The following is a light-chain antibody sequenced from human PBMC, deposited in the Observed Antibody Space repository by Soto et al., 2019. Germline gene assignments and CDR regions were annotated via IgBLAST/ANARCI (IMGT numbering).Light chain of an antibody. J-gene: IGKJ5*01. V-gene: IGKV1-39*01. Sequence: DIQMTQSPATLSASVGDRVTNTCRASQNIYTWLAWYQQKPGKAPKLLIFAASSLQTGVPSRFSGSGSGTDFTLTISSLQPEDSATYHCQQSYTLPITFGQGTRLETK. CDR3: QQSYTLPIT. CDR1: QNIYTW. CDR2: AAS.